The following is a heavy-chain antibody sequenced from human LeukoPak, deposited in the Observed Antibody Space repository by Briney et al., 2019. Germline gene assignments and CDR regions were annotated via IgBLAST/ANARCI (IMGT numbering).Heavy chain of an antibody. J-gene: IGHJ4*02. V-gene: IGHV4-30-2*01. Sequence: SETLSLTCAVSGGSISSGGYSWSWIRQPPGKGLEWIGYIYHSGSTYYNPSLKSRVTISVDRSKNQFSLKLSSVTAADTAVYYCARSLPPDLYYFDYWGQGTLVTVSS. CDR3: ARSLPPDLYYFDY. D-gene: IGHD3-16*01. CDR1: GGSISSGGYS. CDR2: IYHSGST.